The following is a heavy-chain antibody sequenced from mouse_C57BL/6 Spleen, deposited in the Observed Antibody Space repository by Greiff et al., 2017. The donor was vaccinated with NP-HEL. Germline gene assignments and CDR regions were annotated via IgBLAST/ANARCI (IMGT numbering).Heavy chain of an antibody. J-gene: IGHJ4*01. V-gene: IGHV1-50*01. CDR1: GYTFTSYW. Sequence: VQLQQSGAELVKPGASVKLSCKASGYTFTSYWMQWVKQRPGQGLEWIGEIDPSDSYTNYNQKFKGKATLTVDTSSSTAYMQLSSLTSEDSAVYYCARAFFYDGYPLYAMDYWGQGTSVTVSS. CDR2: IDPSDSYT. D-gene: IGHD2-3*01. CDR3: ARAFFYDGYPLYAMDY.